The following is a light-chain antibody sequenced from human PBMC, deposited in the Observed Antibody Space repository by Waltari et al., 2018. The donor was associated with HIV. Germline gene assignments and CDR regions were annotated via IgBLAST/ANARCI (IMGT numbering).Light chain of an antibody. CDR3: QQTYNTPRT. CDR2: SVS. CDR1: QNINIY. V-gene: IGKV1-39*01. Sequence: DIQMTKSPSSLSASVGDRVTITCRASQNINIYLNWYQHKPGKSPSLLIYSVSSLQSGVTSRFGGSGSETHFTLTISRLQPDDFATYYCQQTYNTPRTFGQGSKLEI. J-gene: IGKJ2*01.